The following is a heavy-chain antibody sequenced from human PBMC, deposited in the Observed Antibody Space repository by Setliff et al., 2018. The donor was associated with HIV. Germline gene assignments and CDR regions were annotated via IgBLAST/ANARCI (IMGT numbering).Heavy chain of an antibody. D-gene: IGHD6-6*01. CDR3: ARRIGCSSSPGDQLFDY. V-gene: IGHV1-69*13. CDR2: IIPIFHTP. Sequence: GASVKVSCKASGGTFRSNAISWLRQAPGQGLEWMGGIIPIFHTPNYAQKFQGRVTITADESTSTAYMQLNSLTSEDTAVYYCARRIGCSSSPGDQLFDYWGQGTLVTVSS. CDR1: GGTFRSNA. J-gene: IGHJ4*02.